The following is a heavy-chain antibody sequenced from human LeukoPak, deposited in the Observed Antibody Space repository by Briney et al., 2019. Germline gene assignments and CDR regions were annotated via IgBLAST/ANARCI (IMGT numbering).Heavy chain of an antibody. CDR1: GGSFSGYY. D-gene: IGHD4-17*01. Sequence: SETLSLTCAVYGGSFSGYYWSWIRQPPGKGLEWIGEINHSGSTNYIPSLKSRVTISVDTSKNQFSLKLSSVTAADTAVYYCARTGHYGDFDYWGQGTLVTVSS. CDR3: ARTGHYGDFDY. CDR2: INHSGST. V-gene: IGHV4-34*01. J-gene: IGHJ4*02.